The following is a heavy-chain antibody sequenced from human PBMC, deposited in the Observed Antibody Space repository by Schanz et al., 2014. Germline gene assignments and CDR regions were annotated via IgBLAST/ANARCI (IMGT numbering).Heavy chain of an antibody. Sequence: QVQLVQSGAEVKNPGASVKVSCKASGYTFINSDINWVRQAAGQGLEWMGWMNPKSGNTGYAQKSEGGVSRSRITSISTEYMQLIRLSPDDTAIYYFVRAVGPASLRGYWFDPWGQGTLVTVAS. J-gene: IGHJ5*02. CDR3: VRAVGPASLRGYWFDP. CDR2: MNPKSGNT. V-gene: IGHV1-8*02. CDR1: GYTFINSD. D-gene: IGHD2-2*01.